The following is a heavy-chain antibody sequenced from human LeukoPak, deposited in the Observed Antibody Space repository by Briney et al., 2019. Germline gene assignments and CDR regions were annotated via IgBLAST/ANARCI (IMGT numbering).Heavy chain of an antibody. J-gene: IGHJ3*02. Sequence: PGGSLRLSCAASGFTFDDYGMSWVRQAPGKGLEWVSGISGSGGSTYYADSVKGRFTISRDNSKNTLYLQMNSLRAEDTAIYYCTKPARINAFDIWGQGTMVTVSS. D-gene: IGHD1-14*01. CDR3: TKPARINAFDI. V-gene: IGHV3-23*01. CDR1: GFTFDDYG. CDR2: ISGSGGST.